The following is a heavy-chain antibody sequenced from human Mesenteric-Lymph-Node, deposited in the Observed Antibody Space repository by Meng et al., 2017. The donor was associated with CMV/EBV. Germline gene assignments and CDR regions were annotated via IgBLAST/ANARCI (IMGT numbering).Heavy chain of an antibody. CDR1: GGSISSSNW. Sequence: VSGGSISSSNWWSWVRQPPGKGLEWIGEIYHSGSTNYNPSLKSRVTISVDKSKNQFSLKLSSVTAADTAVYYCARGGPTVTSGALDYWGQGTLVTVSS. D-gene: IGHD4-17*01. CDR3: ARGGPTVTSGALDY. V-gene: IGHV4-4*02. CDR2: IYHSGST. J-gene: IGHJ4*02.